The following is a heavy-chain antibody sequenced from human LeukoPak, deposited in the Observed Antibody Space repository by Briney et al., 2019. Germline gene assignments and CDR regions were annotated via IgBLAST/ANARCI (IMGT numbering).Heavy chain of an antibody. CDR2: IYPGDSDT. Sequence: PGESLKISCKGSGYKFNNYWIGWVRQMPGKGLEWIGIIYPGDSDTRYSPSFQGQVTISVDKSISTAYLQWSSLQASDTAMYYCARGYCDTTRCPPVGFDPWGQGTLVTVSS. CDR1: GYKFNNYW. D-gene: IGHD2-15*01. V-gene: IGHV5-51*01. J-gene: IGHJ5*02. CDR3: ARGYCDTTRCPPVGFDP.